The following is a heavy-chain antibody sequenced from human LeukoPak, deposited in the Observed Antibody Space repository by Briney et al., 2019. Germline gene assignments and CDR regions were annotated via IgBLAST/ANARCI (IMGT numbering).Heavy chain of an antibody. CDR2: IYYSGST. CDR3: ARDTGIYPHYAFDI. Sequence: SETLSLTCTVSGGSISSSSYYWGWIRQPPGKGLEWIGNIYYSGSTYYNPSLKSRVTISVATSKNQFSLKLSSVTAADTAVYYCARDTGIYPHYAFDIWGQGTMVTVSS. V-gene: IGHV4-39*07. J-gene: IGHJ3*02. D-gene: IGHD1-26*01. CDR1: GGSISSSSYY.